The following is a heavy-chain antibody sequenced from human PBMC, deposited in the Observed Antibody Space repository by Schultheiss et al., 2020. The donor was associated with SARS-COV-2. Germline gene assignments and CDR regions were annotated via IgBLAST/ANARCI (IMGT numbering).Heavy chain of an antibody. CDR3: ARVSAVAGFYYGMDV. D-gene: IGHD6-19*01. Sequence: ASVKVSCKASGYTFTGYYMHWVRQAPGQGLEWMGWINPNSGGTNYAQKFQGRVTMTRDTSISTAYMELSRLRSDDTAVYYCARVSAVAGFYYGMDVWGQGTTGTVSS. CDR2: INPNSGGT. V-gene: IGHV1-2*02. CDR1: GYTFTGYY. J-gene: IGHJ6*02.